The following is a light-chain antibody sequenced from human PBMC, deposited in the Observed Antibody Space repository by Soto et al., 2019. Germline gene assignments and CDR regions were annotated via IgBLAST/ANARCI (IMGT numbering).Light chain of an antibody. V-gene: IGKV3-11*01. CDR1: QSVSSY. CDR3: QQRSDWPLT. J-gene: IGKJ4*01. CDR2: DAS. Sequence: EIVLTQSPAALSLSPGERATLSCRASQSVSSYLAWYQHKPGQAPRLLIYDASNRATGIPARFSGSGSGTDFTLTISNLEPEDFAVYYCQQRSDWPLTFGGGTKVDIK.